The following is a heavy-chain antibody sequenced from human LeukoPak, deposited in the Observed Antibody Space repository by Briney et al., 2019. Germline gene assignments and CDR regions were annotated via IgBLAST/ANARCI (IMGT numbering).Heavy chain of an antibody. CDR1: GYTFTSYY. CDR2: INPSGGST. D-gene: IGHD6-13*01. Sequence: GASVKVSCKASGYTFTSYYMHWVRQAPGQGLEWMGIINPSGGSTSYAQKFQGRVTMTRDTSTSTVYMELSSLRSEDTAVYYCARGRGMGIAAAGTIKFDYWGQGTLVTVSS. J-gene: IGHJ4*02. CDR3: ARGRGMGIAAAGTIKFDY. V-gene: IGHV1-46*01.